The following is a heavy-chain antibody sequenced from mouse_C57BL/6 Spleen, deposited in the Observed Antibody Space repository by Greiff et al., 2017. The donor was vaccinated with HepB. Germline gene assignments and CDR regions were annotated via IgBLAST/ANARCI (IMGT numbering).Heavy chain of an antibody. D-gene: IGHD2-5*01. J-gene: IGHJ2*01. CDR2: FYPGSGSI. V-gene: IGHV1-62-2*01. Sequence: VKLQESGAELVKPGASVKLSCKASGYTFTEYTIHWVKQRSGQGLEWIGWFYPGSGSIKYNEKFKDKATLTADKSSSTVYMELSRLTSEDSAVYFCARHEDRYYSNPYFDYWGQGTTLTVSS. CDR1: GYTFTEYT. CDR3: ARHEDRYYSNPYFDY.